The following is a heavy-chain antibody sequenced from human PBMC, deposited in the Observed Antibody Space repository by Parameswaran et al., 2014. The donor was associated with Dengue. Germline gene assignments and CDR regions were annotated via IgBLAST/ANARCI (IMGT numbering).Heavy chain of an antibody. CDR2: IKEDGSEK. Sequence: RWIRQPPGKGLEWVANIKEDGSEKHYVGSVQGRFTIARDNAKNPLYLQMNSLSVEDTAVYFCARVLAGNPYCVMDVWGHGTTVTVSS. CDR3: ARVLAGNPYCVMDV. J-gene: IGHJ6*02. V-gene: IGHV3-7*01.